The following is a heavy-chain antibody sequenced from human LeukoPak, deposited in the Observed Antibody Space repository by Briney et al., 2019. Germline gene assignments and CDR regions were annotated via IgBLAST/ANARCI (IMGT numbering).Heavy chain of an antibody. V-gene: IGHV4-39*07. CDR1: GGSISSSSYY. J-gene: IGHJ6*03. CDR3: ARVLGYYSSSSLDYYYYMDV. CDR2: IYYSGST. Sequence: PSETLSLTCTVSGGSISSSSYYWGWIRQPPGKGLEWIGSIYYSGSTYYNPSLKSRVTISVDTSKNQFSLKLSSVTAADTAVYYCARVLGYYSSSSLDYYYYMDVWGKGTTVTVSS. D-gene: IGHD6-6*01.